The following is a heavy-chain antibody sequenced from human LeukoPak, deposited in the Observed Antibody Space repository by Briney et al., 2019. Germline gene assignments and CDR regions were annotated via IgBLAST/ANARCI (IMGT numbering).Heavy chain of an antibody. Sequence: SETLSLTCTVSGGSISSGDYYWRWIRQPPGKGLEWIGYIYYSGSTYYNPSLKSRLTISVDTSKNQFALKLSSVTAADTAVYYCASEPGYSYGYSAFDIWGQGTMVTVSS. CDR3: ASEPGYSYGYSAFDI. D-gene: IGHD5-18*01. J-gene: IGHJ3*02. CDR1: GGSISSGDYY. V-gene: IGHV4-30-4*08. CDR2: IYYSGST.